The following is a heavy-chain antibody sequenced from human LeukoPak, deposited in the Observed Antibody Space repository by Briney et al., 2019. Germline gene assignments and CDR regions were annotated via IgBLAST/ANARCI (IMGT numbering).Heavy chain of an antibody. J-gene: IGHJ4*02. CDR3: ARETTMILDY. CDR2: IYSSGTT. D-gene: IGHD3-22*01. CDR1: GGSINNYY. Sequence: SETLSLTCTVSGGSINNYYWTWIRQPPGKGLEWLEYIYSSGTTNYNPSLQSRLTISVDTSRNQFSLKLRSVTAADTAVYYCARETTMILDYWGQGTLVTVSS. V-gene: IGHV4-59*01.